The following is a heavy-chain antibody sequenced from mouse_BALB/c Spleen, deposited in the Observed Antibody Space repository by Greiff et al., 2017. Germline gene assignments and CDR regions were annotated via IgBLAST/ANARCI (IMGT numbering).Heavy chain of an antibody. D-gene: IGHD2-2*01. CDR2: INPSSGYT. Sequence: QVQLQQSGAELARPGASVKMSCKASGYTFTSYTTHWVKQRPGQGLEWIGYINPSSGYTNYNQKFKDKATLTADKSSSTAYMQLSSLTSEDSAVYYCARPIYYGYDGRYFDVWGAGTTVTVSS. V-gene: IGHV1-4*01. J-gene: IGHJ1*01. CDR3: ARPIYYGYDGRYFDV. CDR1: GYTFTSYT.